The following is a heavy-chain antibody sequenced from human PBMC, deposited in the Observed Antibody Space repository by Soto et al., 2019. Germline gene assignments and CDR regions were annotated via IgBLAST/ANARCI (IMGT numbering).Heavy chain of an antibody. J-gene: IGHJ6*02. D-gene: IGHD1-26*01. Sequence: QVQLVQSASEVKKPGSSAKVSCKASGGTFSNNAFSWVRQAPGQGLEWMGGIIPMIGTANYAEKFQGRVTITADESTSTVYMELSRLRSEDTALYYCATVRSGTYFGVYYNGMDVWGQGTAVTVSS. CDR3: ATVRSGTYFGVYYNGMDV. CDR2: IIPMIGTA. V-gene: IGHV1-69*01. CDR1: GGTFSNNA.